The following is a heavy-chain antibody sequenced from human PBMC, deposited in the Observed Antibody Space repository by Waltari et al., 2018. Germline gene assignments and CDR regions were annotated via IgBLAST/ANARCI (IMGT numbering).Heavy chain of an antibody. V-gene: IGHV3-53*01. Sequence: EVQLVESGAGLIQPGGSLRLSCAASGFTVSSNYMRWVRQPPGKGREWVSVIYSGGSTYYADSVKGRFTISRDNSKNTLYLQMNSLRAEDTAVYYCASLMYNWNYGGYFDYWGQGTLVTVSS. J-gene: IGHJ4*02. CDR1: GFTVSSNY. D-gene: IGHD1-7*01. CDR3: ASLMYNWNYGGYFDY. CDR2: IYSGGST.